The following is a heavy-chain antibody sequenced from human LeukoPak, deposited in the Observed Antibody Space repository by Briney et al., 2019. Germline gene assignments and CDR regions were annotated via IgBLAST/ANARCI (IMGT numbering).Heavy chain of an antibody. CDR2: IYSGGST. Sequence: GGSLRLSCVASGFTVSSNYMSWVRQAPGKGLEWVSVIYSGGSTYYADSVKGRFTISRDNSKSTLYLQMNSLRAEDTAVYYCARMGYYYGMDVWGQGTTVTVSS. CDR1: GFTVSSNY. J-gene: IGHJ6*02. D-gene: IGHD5-24*01. V-gene: IGHV3-66*01. CDR3: ARMGYYYGMDV.